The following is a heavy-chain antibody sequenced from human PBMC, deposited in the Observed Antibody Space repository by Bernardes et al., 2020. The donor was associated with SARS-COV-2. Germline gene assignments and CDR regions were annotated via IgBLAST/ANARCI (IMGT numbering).Heavy chain of an antibody. CDR3: ARVIPYYDSSGYPDYYFDY. CDR1: GFTVSSNY. Sequence: GGSLRLSCAASGFTVSSNYMSWVRQAPGKGLEWVSVVYGGAKTYYADSVKGRFTISRDNSRNTLYLQMNSLRADDTAVYYCARVIPYYDSSGYPDYYFDYWGQGTLVTVSS. D-gene: IGHD3-22*01. J-gene: IGHJ4*02. V-gene: IGHV3-53*01. CDR2: VYGGAKT.